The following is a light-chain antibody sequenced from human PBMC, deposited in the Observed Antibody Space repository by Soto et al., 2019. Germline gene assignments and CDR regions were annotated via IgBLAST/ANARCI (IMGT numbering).Light chain of an antibody. V-gene: IGKV3-20*01. CDR3: QPYGSSRT. CDR2: GAS. J-gene: IGKJ1*01. CDR1: QSVSSSY. Sequence: PRTQPFYPGESATLSCRASQSVSSSYLAWYQQKPGQAPRLLIYGASSRATGIPDRFSCSGSGTDFTLTISRLEPEDFAVYYCQPYGSSRTFGQGTKVDIK.